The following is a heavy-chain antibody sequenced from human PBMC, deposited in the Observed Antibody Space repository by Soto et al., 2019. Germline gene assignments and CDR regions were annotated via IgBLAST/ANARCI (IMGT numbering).Heavy chain of an antibody. CDR1: GFTFSSYA. CDR2: ISGSGGST. D-gene: IGHD3-3*01. Sequence: GGSLRLSCAASGFTFSSYAMSWVRQAPGKGLEWVSAISGSGGSTYYADSVKGRFTISRDNSKNTLYLQMNSLRAEDTAVYYCAKDRGERPNVITTFGVGSVQSYYYYYMDVWGKGITVTVS. V-gene: IGHV3-23*01. CDR3: AKDRGERPNVITTFGVGSVQSYYYYYMDV. J-gene: IGHJ6*03.